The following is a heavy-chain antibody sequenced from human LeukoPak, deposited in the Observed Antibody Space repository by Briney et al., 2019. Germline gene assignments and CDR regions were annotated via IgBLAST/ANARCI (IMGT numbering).Heavy chain of an antibody. V-gene: IGHV4-34*01. J-gene: IGHJ4*02. CDR1: GVSFSGYY. D-gene: IGHD3-9*01. CDR2: INHSGST. Sequence: PSETLSLTCAVYGVSFSGYYWSWIRQPPGKGLEWIGEINHSGSTNYNPSLKSRVTISMDKSKNHFSLELSSVTAADTAVYYCATYYDILTGFTFDYWGQGSLVTVSS. CDR3: ATYYDILTGFTFDY.